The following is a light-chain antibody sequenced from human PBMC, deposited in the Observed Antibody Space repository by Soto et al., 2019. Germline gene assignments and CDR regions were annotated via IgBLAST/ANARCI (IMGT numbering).Light chain of an antibody. CDR2: AAS. CDR3: LQYYNFSWT. Sequence: DIQMTQSPSTLSGSVGDRVTIACRASQTISSWLAWYQQKPGEAPKLLIFAASNLQSGVPSRFSGSGSVTDFTLAITGLQPEDFATYYCLQYYNFSWTFGQGTKVDNK. V-gene: IGKV1-5*01. CDR1: QTISSW. J-gene: IGKJ1*01.